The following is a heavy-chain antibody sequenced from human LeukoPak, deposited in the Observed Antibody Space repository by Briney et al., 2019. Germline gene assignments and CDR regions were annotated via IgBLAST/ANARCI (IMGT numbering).Heavy chain of an antibody. CDR2: IRYDGSNK. CDR3: ANCGGDCYSGDY. CDR1: GFTFSSYG. V-gene: IGHV3-30*02. Sequence: LPGGSLRLSCAASGFTFSSYGMHWVRQAPGKGLEWVAFIRYDGSNKYYADSVKGRFTISRDNSKNTLYLQMNSLRAEDTAVYYCANCGGDCYSGDYWGQGTLVTVSS. J-gene: IGHJ4*02. D-gene: IGHD2-21*01.